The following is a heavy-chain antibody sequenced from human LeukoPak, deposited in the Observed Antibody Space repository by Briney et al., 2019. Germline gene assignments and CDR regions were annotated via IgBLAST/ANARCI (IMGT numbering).Heavy chain of an antibody. CDR1: GGSVSSGTYY. CDR3: ARLVPAALLDY. J-gene: IGHJ4*02. D-gene: IGHD2-2*01. Sequence: PSETLSLTCTVSGGSVSSGTYYWSWIRQPPGKELEWIGYIYYNGNTNYNPSLKSRVTISIDTSKNQFSLKLSSVTAADTAVYYCARLVPAALLDYWGQGTLATVSS. CDR2: IYYNGNT. V-gene: IGHV4-61*01.